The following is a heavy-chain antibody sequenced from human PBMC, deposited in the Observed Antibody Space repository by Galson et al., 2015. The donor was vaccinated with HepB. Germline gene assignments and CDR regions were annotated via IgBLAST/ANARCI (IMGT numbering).Heavy chain of an antibody. V-gene: IGHV3-11*01. J-gene: IGHJ5*02. Sequence: LRLSCAASGFIFSDYYMTWIRQAPGKGLEWVSYMSSSGNTIFYADSVKGRFTISRDNAKNSLYLQMNSLRAEDTAVYYCARAALGWFDPWGQGTLVTVSS. D-gene: IGHD6-25*01. CDR2: MSSSGNTI. CDR1: GFIFSDYY. CDR3: ARAALGWFDP.